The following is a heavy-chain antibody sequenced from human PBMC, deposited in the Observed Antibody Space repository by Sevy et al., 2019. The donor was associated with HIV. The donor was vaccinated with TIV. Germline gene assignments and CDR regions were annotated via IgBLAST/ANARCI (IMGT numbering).Heavy chain of an antibody. CDR3: ARFPPQRAFDI. CDR2: VSYDGADT. CDR1: GSTFSNYA. Sequence: GGSLRLSCAASGSTFSNYAMHWVRQTPDRGLEWVAVVSYDGADTSYADSVKGRFTVSRDNSKSTLYLQMNSLRVDDSAVYICARFPPQRAFDIWGQGTTVTVSS. V-gene: IGHV3-30*04. J-gene: IGHJ3*02.